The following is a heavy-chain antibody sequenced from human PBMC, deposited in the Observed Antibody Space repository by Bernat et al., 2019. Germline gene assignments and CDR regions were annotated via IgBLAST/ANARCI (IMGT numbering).Heavy chain of an antibody. Sequence: QVQLQESGPGLVKPSQTLSLTCTVSGGSISSGSYYWSWIRQPAGKGLEWIGRIYTSGSTNYNPSLKSRVTISVDTSKNQFSLKLSSVTAADTAVYYCARGPSSWYPLATSFDYWGQGTLVTVSS. J-gene: IGHJ4*02. CDR3: ARGPSSWYPLATSFDY. CDR1: GGSISSGSYY. D-gene: IGHD6-13*01. CDR2: IYTSGST. V-gene: IGHV4-61*02.